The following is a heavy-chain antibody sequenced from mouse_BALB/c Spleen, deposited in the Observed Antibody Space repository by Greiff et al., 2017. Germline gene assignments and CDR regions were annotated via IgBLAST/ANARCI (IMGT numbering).Heavy chain of an antibody. CDR3: ARHDGSKERSWFAD. CDR2: ISSGSSTI. J-gene: IGHJ3*01. CDR1: GFTFSSFG. V-gene: IGHV5-17*02. Sequence: VQVVESGGGLVQPGGSRKLSCAASGFTFSSFGMHWVRQAPEKGLEWVAYISSGSSTIYYADTVKGRFTISRDNAKNTLYLQMSSLKSEDTAVYYCARHDGSKERSWFADWGEGTLVTVSA.